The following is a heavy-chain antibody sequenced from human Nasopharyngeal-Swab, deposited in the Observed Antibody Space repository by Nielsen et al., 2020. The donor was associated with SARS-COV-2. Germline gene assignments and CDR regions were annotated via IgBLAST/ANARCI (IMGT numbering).Heavy chain of an antibody. CDR1: GFTFSSYA. V-gene: IGHV3-30*04. CDR2: ISYDGSNK. D-gene: IGHD6-19*01. CDR3: ARAVAGYYYMDV. J-gene: IGHJ6*03. Sequence: GESLKISCAASGFTFSSYAMHWVRQAPGKGLEWVAVISYDGSNKYYADSVKGRFTIPRDNSKNTLYLQMNSLRAEDTAVYYCARAVAGYYYMDVWGKGTTVTVSS.